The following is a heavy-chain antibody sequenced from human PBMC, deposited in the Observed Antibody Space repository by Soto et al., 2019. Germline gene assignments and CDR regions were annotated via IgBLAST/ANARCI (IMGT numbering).Heavy chain of an antibody. V-gene: IGHV3-11*03. CDR3: ARYSTNEEYGGNSAYFDY. CDR2: ISSSSSYT. Sequence: GRSKRLSWAAAGLTFVDFYIIWISQAQGKGVEWVSYISSSSSYTNYADSVKGRFTSSRDNAKNSLYLQMNSLRAEDTAVYYCARYSTNEEYGGNSAYFDYWGQGTLVTVSP. D-gene: IGHD2-8*01. J-gene: IGHJ4*02. CDR1: GLTFVDFY.